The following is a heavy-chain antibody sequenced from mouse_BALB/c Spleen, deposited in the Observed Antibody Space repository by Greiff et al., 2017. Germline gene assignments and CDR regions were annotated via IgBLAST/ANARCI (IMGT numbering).Heavy chain of an antibody. CDR1: GYTFTSYW. CDR3: ARSRGQLGLPFAY. V-gene: IGHV1-52*01. D-gene: IGHD3-2*01. CDR2: IDPYDSET. J-gene: IGHJ3*01. Sequence: VKLQQPGAELVRPGASVKLSCKASGYTFTSYWMNWVKQRPEQGLEWIGRIDPYDSETHYNQKFKDKATLTADKSSSTAYMQLSSLTSEDSAVYYCARSRGQLGLPFAYWGQGTLVTVSA.